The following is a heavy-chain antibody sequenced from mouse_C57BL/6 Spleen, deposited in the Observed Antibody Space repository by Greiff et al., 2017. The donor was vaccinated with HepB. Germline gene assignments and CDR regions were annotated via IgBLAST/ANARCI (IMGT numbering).Heavy chain of an antibody. D-gene: IGHD2-3*01. CDR3: ATEGYDGYSAWFAY. J-gene: IGHJ3*01. CDR1: GFTFSSYG. CDR2: ISSGGSYT. Sequence: EVQGVESGGDLVKPGGSLKLSCAASGFTFSSYGMSWVRQTPDKRLEWVATISSGGSYTYYPDSVKGRFTISRGNAKNTLYLQMSSLKSEDTAMYYCATEGYDGYSAWFAYWGQGTLVTVSA. V-gene: IGHV5-6*01.